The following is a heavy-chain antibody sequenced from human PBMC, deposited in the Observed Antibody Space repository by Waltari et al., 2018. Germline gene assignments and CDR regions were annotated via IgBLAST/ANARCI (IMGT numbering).Heavy chain of an antibody. J-gene: IGHJ4*02. CDR3: ARRLMVRGVILYDY. D-gene: IGHD3-10*01. CDR1: GFSLSTSGVG. Sequence: QITLKESGPTLVKPTQTLTLTCTFSGFSLSTSGVGVGWIRQPPGKALEWLALIYWNDDKRYSPSPKSRLTITKDTSKNQVVLTMTNMDPVDTATYYCARRLMVRGVILYDYWGQGTLVTVSS. V-gene: IGHV2-5*01. CDR2: IYWNDDK.